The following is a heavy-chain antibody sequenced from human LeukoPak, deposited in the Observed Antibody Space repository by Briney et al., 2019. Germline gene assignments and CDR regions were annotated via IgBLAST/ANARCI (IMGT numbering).Heavy chain of an antibody. D-gene: IGHD3-22*01. Sequence: GASVKVSCTASGGTFSSYAISWVRQAPGQGLEWMGGIIPIFGTANYAQKFQGRVTITADESTSTAYMELSSLRSEDTAVYYCASPYYYDSSGSYYYYGMDVWGQGITVTVSS. CDR3: ASPYYYDSSGSYYYYGMDV. CDR2: IIPIFGTA. CDR1: GGTFSSYA. V-gene: IGHV1-69*13. J-gene: IGHJ6*02.